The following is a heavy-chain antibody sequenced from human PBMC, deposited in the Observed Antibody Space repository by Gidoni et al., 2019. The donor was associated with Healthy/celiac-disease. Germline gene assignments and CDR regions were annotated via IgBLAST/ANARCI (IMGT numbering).Heavy chain of an antibody. CDR3: ARHALSSWFDY. CDR1: GGSISSSSYY. D-gene: IGHD6-13*01. V-gene: IGHV4-39*01. CDR2: IYYRGST. Sequence: QLQLQESCPGLVKPSETLSLTCPVSGGSISSSSYYWGWLRPPPGKGLEWIGSIYYRGSTYSNPSLKSPVTISVDTPKNQLSRKLSSVTAADTAVYYCARHALSSWFDYWGQGTLVTVSS. J-gene: IGHJ4*02.